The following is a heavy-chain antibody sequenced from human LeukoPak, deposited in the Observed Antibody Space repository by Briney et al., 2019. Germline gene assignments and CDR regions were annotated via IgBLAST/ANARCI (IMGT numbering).Heavy chain of an antibody. V-gene: IGHV4-34*01. J-gene: IGHJ6*02. CDR1: GGSFSGYY. CDR2: INHSGST. Sequence: SETLSLTCAVYGGSFSGYYWSWIRQPPGKGLEWIGEINHSGSTNYNPSLKSRVTMSVDTSKNQFSLKLSSVTAADTAVYYCARADSYGMDVWGQGTTVTVSS. CDR3: ARADSYGMDV. D-gene: IGHD3/OR15-3a*01.